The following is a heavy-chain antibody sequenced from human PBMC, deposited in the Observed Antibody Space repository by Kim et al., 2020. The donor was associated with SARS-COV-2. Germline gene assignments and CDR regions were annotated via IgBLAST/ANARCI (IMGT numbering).Heavy chain of an antibody. D-gene: IGHD3-10*01. Sequence: ADSVKGRFTSSRDPSKSTLYLQMNSLRAEDTAVYYCARDRRGFNPYYGMDVWGQGTTVIVSS. J-gene: IGHJ6*02. CDR3: ARDRRGFNPYYGMDV. V-gene: IGHV3-23*01.